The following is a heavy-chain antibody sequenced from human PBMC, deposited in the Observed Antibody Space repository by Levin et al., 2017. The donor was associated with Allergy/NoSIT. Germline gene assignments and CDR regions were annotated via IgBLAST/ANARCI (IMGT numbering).Heavy chain of an antibody. CDR3: ARHRGANSGSYPFDY. V-gene: IGHV4-59*08. CDR2: VFDTEST. D-gene: IGHD1-26*01. J-gene: IGHJ4*02. CDR1: GGSISDYY. Sequence: PGGSLRLSCTVSGGSISDYYWSWIRQPPGKGLEWIGYVFDTESTKYNPSLKSRVTISVDTSKNHFSLRLTSVTAADTAVYYCARHRGANSGSYPFDYWGQGTLVTVSS.